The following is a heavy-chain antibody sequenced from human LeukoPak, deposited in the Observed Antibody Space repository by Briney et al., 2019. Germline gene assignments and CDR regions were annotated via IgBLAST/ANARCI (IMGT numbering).Heavy chain of an antibody. CDR1: GYTISSGYY. CDR3: ARELYCSGGSCHSRDAFDI. V-gene: IGHV4-38-2*02. CDR2: IYQSGST. J-gene: IGHJ3*02. Sequence: SETLSPTCTVSGYTISSGYYWGWIRQPPGKGLEWIGSIYQSGSTYYNPSLKSRVTISVDTSKNHFSLKLTSVTAADTAVYYCARELYCSGGSCHSRDAFDIWGQGTMVTVSS. D-gene: IGHD2-15*01.